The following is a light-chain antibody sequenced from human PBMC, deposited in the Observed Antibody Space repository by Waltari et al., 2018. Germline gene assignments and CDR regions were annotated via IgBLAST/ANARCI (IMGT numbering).Light chain of an antibody. J-gene: IGLJ2*01. Sequence: SYEVTHPPSVSVSPGQTASITCSGDKLEDKYVCWYQQKPGPSPVLVLHQGSKRPSGIPERFSGFNSGNTATLTISETQAMDEADYYCQAWDRNTYVVFGGGTKLTVL. V-gene: IGLV3-1*01. CDR3: QAWDRNTYVV. CDR1: KLEDKY. CDR2: QGS.